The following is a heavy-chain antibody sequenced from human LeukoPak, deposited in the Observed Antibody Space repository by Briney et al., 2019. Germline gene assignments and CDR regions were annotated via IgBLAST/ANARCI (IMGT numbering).Heavy chain of an antibody. CDR1: GGSISSYY. V-gene: IGHV4-4*07. J-gene: IGHJ2*01. D-gene: IGHD4-17*01. CDR2: IQTSGNA. CDR3: ARDPGDYNHDWYFDL. Sequence: SETLSLTCTVSGGSISSYYWSWIRQPAGKGLEWIGRIQTSGNADYNPSLKSRVTMSVDTSKNQFSLRLRSVTAADTAVYYCARDPGDYNHDWYFDLWGRGTLVTVS.